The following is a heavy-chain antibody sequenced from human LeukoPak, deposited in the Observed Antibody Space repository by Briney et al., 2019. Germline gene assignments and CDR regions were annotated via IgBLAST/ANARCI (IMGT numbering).Heavy chain of an antibody. CDR3: AILGGSYGDYRGFPSFDY. V-gene: IGHV1-8*03. CDR2: MNPNSGNT. D-gene: IGHD4-17*01. J-gene: IGHJ4*02. CDR1: GYTFTSYD. Sequence: GASVKVSCKASGYTFTSYDINCVRQATGQGLECLGWMNPNSGNTGYAQKFQGRVTITRNTSISTPYMELSSLTSEDTAVYYCAILGGSYGDYRGFPSFDYWGQGTLVTVSS.